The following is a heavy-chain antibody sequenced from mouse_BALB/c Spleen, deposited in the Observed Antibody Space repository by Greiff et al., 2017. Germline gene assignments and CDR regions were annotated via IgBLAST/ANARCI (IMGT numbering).Heavy chain of an antibody. V-gene: IGHV1-15*01. Sequence: LQQSGAELVRPGASVTLSCKASGYTFTDYEMHWVKQTPVHGLEWIGAIDPETGGTAYNQKFKGKATLTADKSSSTAYMELRSLTSEDSAVYYCTRFTTVVATDWGQGTTLTVSS. CDR2: IDPETGGT. D-gene: IGHD1-1*01. CDR3: TRFTTVVATD. J-gene: IGHJ2*01. CDR1: GYTFTDYE.